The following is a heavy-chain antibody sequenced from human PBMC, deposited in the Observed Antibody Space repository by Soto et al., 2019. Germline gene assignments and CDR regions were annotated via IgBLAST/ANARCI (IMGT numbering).Heavy chain of an antibody. Sequence: QVQLQQWGAGLLKPSETLALTCAVYGGPFSGYYWSWIRQPPGKGLEWIGEINHSGSTNYNPSLKSRVTISVDTSKNQFSLKLSSVTAADTAVYYYARGVYCSSTSCYWGMAVWGQGTTVTVSS. D-gene: IGHD2-2*01. V-gene: IGHV4-34*01. CDR2: INHSGST. CDR1: GGPFSGYY. CDR3: ARGVYCSSTSCYWGMAV. J-gene: IGHJ6*02.